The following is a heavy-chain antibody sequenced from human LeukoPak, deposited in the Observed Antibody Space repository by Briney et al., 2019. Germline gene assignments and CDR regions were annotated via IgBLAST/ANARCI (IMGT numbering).Heavy chain of an antibody. CDR1: GFSVSLNC. V-gene: IGHV3-53*01. Sequence: GGSLRLSCAASGFSVSLNCMNWVRQAPGKGLEWVSILYSGSDTYYADSVKGRFTISRDSSKNMLFLHMNSLRAEDTAVYYCARVGDHFHWYLDLWGRGTLVTVSS. CDR3: ARVGDHFHWYLDL. CDR2: LYSGSDT. J-gene: IGHJ2*01. D-gene: IGHD3-3*02.